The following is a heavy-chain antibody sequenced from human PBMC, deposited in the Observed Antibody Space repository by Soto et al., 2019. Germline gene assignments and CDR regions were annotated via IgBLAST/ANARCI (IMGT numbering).Heavy chain of an antibody. CDR1: GDSYSISTYS. J-gene: IGHJ5*02. D-gene: IGHD6-19*01. V-gene: IGHV4-30-2*01. Sequence: PSETLSLTCNMSGDSYSISTYSWSWIRQPPGKALHWIGFIYQSGFTSYNPSLASRVSISLDRSNNQCSLKLKSVTAADTAVYFCAGMPYTSGLRFDPWGPGTLVTVSS. CDR2: IYQSGFT. CDR3: AGMPYTSGLRFDP.